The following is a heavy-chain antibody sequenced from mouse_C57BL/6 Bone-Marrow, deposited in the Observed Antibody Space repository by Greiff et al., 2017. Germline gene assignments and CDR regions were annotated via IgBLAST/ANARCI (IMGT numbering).Heavy chain of an antibody. CDR2: INPYNGDT. V-gene: IGHV1-20*01. Sequence: VQLQQSGPELVKPGDSVKISCKASGYSFTGYFMNWVMQSHGKSLEWIGRINPYNGDTFYNQKFKGKATLTVDNSSSTAHMELRSLTSEDSAVYYCARESVVAPGYFDVWGTGTTVTVSS. CDR1: GYSFTGYF. CDR3: ARESVVAPGYFDV. D-gene: IGHD1-1*01. J-gene: IGHJ1*03.